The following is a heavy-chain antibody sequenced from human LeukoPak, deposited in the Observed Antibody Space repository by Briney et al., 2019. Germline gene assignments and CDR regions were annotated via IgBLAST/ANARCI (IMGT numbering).Heavy chain of an antibody. Sequence: GGSLRLSCEASGFIFSDFYMLWFRQSPGTGLVSVSRITSDGSGITYADSVKGRFTISRDNAKNTLYLQMDSLRAEDTAVYYCVRYSTFGVDYWGQGTLVTVSS. CDR1: GFIFSDFY. CDR2: ITSDGSGI. J-gene: IGHJ4*02. D-gene: IGHD3-10*01. V-gene: IGHV3-74*01. CDR3: VRYSTFGVDY.